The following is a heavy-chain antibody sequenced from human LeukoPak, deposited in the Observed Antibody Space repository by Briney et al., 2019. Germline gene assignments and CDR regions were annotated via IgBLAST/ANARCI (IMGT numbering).Heavy chain of an antibody. CDR2: INPNSGGT. CDR1: GYTFTDYY. CDR3: AIGIPAAGTFDC. D-gene: IGHD6-13*01. V-gene: IGHV1-2*02. Sequence: GASVKVSCKASGYTFTDYYMQWVRQAPGQGLEWMGWINPNSGGTNYAQKFQGRVTMTRDTSISTAYMDLSSLRSDDTAVYYCAIGIPAAGTFDCWGQGTLVTVSS. J-gene: IGHJ4*02.